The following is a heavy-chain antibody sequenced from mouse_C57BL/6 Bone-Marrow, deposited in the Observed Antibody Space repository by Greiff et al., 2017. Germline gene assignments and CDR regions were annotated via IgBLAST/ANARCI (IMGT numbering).Heavy chain of an antibody. CDR1: GYTFTSYW. D-gene: IGHD1-1*01. J-gene: IGHJ2*01. CDR2: IDPSDSYT. Sequence: QVQLQQPGAELVKPGASVKLSCKASGYTFTSYWMQWVKQRPGQGLEWIGEIDPSDSYTNYNQKFKGKATLTVDKSSSTAYMQLSSLTSEDSAVYYCAAYGSSYNWGQGTTLTVSS. CDR3: AAYGSSYN. V-gene: IGHV1-50*01.